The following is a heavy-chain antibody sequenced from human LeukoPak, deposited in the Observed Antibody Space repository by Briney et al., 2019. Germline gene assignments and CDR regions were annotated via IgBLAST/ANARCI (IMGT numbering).Heavy chain of an antibody. CDR3: ARESPDLFDY. J-gene: IGHJ4*02. V-gene: IGHV3-21*01. Sequence: GGSLRLSCAASGFTFSSYSTNWVRQAPGKGLEWVSSINTNSRYMYYAGSVKGRFTISRDNAKNSLYLQMNSLRAEDTALYYCARESPDLFDYWGQGTLVTVSS. D-gene: IGHD1-14*01. CDR1: GFTFSSYS. CDR2: INTNSRYM.